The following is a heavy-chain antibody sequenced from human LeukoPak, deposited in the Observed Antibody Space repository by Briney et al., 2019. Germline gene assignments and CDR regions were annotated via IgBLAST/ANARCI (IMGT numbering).Heavy chain of an antibody. CDR3: ARDEGYYDSSGYYRFDD. Sequence: AASVKVSCKASGYTFTSYGISWVRQAPGQGLEWMGWISIYNGNTNYAQKLQGRVTMTTDTSTSTAYMELRSLRSDDTALYYCARDEGYYDSSGYYRFDDWGQGTLVTVAS. J-gene: IGHJ4*02. V-gene: IGHV1-18*01. CDR2: ISIYNGNT. D-gene: IGHD3-22*01. CDR1: GYTFTSYG.